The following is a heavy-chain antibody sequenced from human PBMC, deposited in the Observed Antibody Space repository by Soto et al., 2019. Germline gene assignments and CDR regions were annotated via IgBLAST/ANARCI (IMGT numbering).Heavy chain of an antibody. CDR3: ARDLWGYCGTDCYPLDV. Sequence: SEALSLTCTVSGCAISGYYWSWIRQPPVKGLEWIGYMYNTGSTVYNPSFKSRVTISVDTSKNQFSLKLNSVTAADTAVYYCARDLWGYCGTDCYPLDVWGQGTTVTVS. CDR2: MYNTGST. J-gene: IGHJ6*02. CDR1: GCAISGYY. D-gene: IGHD2-21*02. V-gene: IGHV4-59*01.